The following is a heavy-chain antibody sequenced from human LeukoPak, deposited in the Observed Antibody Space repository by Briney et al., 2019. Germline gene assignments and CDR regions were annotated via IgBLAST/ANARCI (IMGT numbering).Heavy chain of an antibody. V-gene: IGHV1-46*01. CDR1: GYTFTSYY. CDR3: ARAVAVAGNLYYYGMDV. Sequence: GASVKVSCKASGYTFTSYYMHWVRQAPGQGLEWMGIINPSGGSTSYAQKFQGRVTITRDTSTSTVYMELSSLRSEDTAVYYCARAVAVAGNLYYYGMDVWGQGTTVTVSS. J-gene: IGHJ6*02. D-gene: IGHD6-19*01. CDR2: INPSGGST.